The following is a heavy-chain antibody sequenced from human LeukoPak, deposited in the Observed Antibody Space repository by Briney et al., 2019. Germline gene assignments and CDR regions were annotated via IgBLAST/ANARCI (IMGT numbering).Heavy chain of an antibody. Sequence: GGSLRLSCAASGFTFSNYAMNWVRQAPGKGLEWVSLISGSTGSTYYPDFVKGRFTISRENSKNMLYLQMNSLRAEDTAVYYCAKGVTVATPWYFDLWGRGTLVTVSS. CDR2: ISGSTGST. CDR3: AKGVTVATPWYFDL. V-gene: IGHV3-23*01. CDR1: GFTFSNYA. D-gene: IGHD4-17*01. J-gene: IGHJ2*01.